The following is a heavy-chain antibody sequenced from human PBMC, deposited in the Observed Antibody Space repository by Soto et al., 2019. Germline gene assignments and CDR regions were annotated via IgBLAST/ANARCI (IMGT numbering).Heavy chain of an antibody. CDR1: GFTFSSYA. Sequence: EVQLLESGGGLVQPGGSLRLSCAASGFTFSSYAMSWVRQAPGKGLEWVSAISGSGGSTYYADSVKGRFTISRDNSKNTLYLKMNSLRAEDTAVYYCAKRGGGYCSGGSCYSFAFDIWGQGTMVTVSS. CDR2: ISGSGGST. J-gene: IGHJ3*02. D-gene: IGHD2-15*01. V-gene: IGHV3-23*01. CDR3: AKRGGGYCSGGSCYSFAFDI.